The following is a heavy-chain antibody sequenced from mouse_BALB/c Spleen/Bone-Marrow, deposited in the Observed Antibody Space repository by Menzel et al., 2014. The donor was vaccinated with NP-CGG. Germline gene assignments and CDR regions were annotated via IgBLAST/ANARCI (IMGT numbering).Heavy chain of an antibody. CDR1: GFNIKDTY. J-gene: IGHJ4*01. CDR3: ARGIFLYGNFLLDY. Sequence: DVHLVESGAELVKPGASVKLSCTAFGFNIKDTYMHWVKQRPEQGLEWIGRIDPANGNTKYDPKFQGKATITADTSSNTAYLQLSSLTSEDTAVYYCARGIFLYGNFLLDYWGQGTSVTVSS. CDR2: IDPANGNT. V-gene: IGHV14-3*02. D-gene: IGHD2-10*02.